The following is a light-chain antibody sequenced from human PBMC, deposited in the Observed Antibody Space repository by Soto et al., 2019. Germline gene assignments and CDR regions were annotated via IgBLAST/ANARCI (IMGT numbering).Light chain of an antibody. Sequence: DIQMTQSPSTLSASVGDRVTITCRASQSISSWLAWYQQKPGKAPKLLIYDASSLESGVPSRFSGSGSATEFTLTISSLQPDDFATYYCQHPWTFGQGTKVDIK. CDR2: DAS. CDR3: QHPWT. CDR1: QSISSW. J-gene: IGKJ1*01. V-gene: IGKV1-5*01.